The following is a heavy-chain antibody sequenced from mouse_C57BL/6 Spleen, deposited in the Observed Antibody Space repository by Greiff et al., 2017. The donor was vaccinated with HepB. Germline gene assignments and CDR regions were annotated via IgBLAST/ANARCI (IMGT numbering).Heavy chain of an antibody. D-gene: IGHD1-1*01. J-gene: IGHJ1*03. V-gene: IGHV1-64*01. CDR3: ARSATVVADWYVDV. CDR1: GYTFTSYW. Sequence: QVQLQQPGAELVKPGASVKLSCKASGYTFTSYWMHWVKQRPGQGLEWIGMIHPNSGSTNYNEKFKSKATLTVDKSSSTAYMQLSSLTSEDSAVYYCARSATVVADWYVDVWGTGTTVTVSS. CDR2: IHPNSGST.